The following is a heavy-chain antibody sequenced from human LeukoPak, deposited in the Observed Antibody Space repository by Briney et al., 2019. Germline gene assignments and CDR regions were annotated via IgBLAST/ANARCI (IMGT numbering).Heavy chain of an antibody. CDR1: GYTFTNYG. Sequence: ASVKVSCKASGYTFTNYGISWVRQAPGQGLEWMGWISAYNGNTNYAQKLQGRVTMTTDTSTSTAYMELRSLRSDDTAVYYCAREPRYGDYAKDYYYGMDVWGQGTTVTVSS. CDR2: ISAYNGNT. J-gene: IGHJ6*02. V-gene: IGHV1-18*01. D-gene: IGHD4-17*01. CDR3: AREPRYGDYAKDYYYGMDV.